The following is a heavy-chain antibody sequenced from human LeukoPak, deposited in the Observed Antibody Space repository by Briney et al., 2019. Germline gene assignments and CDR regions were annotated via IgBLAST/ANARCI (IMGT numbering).Heavy chain of an antibody. CDR3: ATVKYGYGDPVGWFDP. CDR1: GFPFSASA. V-gene: IGHV3-23*01. Sequence: GTSLRLSRAASGFPFSASAMTWVRQAPGQGLEWVSHILSTGTTYYADSMRGRFTISRDNSKNTLYLLMTSLRADDTAVYYCATVKYGYGDPVGWFDPRGQGTLVTVSS. CDR2: ILSTGTT. D-gene: IGHD4-17*01. J-gene: IGHJ5*02.